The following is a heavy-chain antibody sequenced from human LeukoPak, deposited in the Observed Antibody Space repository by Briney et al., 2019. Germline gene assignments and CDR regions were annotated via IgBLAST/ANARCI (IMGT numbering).Heavy chain of an antibody. V-gene: IGHV1-69*06. CDR1: GGTFSSYA. CDR2: IIPIFGTV. D-gene: IGHD3-3*01. CDR3: ARSLFRFLEWSYRSYSYYYMDV. J-gene: IGHJ6*03. Sequence: SVKVSCKASGGTFSSYAISWVRQAPGQGLEWMGGIIPIFGTVNYAQKFQGRVTITADKSTSTAYMELSSLRSEDTAVYYCARSLFRFLEWSYRSYSYYYMDVWGKGTTVTVS.